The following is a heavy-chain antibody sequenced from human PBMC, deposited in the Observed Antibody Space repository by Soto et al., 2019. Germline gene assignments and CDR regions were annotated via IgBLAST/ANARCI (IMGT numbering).Heavy chain of an antibody. CDR2: IIPIFGTA. D-gene: IGHD6-13*01. J-gene: IGHJ6*02. CDR1: GGTFSSYA. CDR3: AVYRIAAAGKGDIGYYYYYGMDV. Sequence: SVKVSCKASGGTFSSYAISWVRQAPGQGLEWMGGIIPIFGTANYAQKFQGRVTITADESTSTAYMELSSLRSEDTAVYYCAVYRIAAAGKGDIGYYYYYGMDVWGQGTTVTVS. V-gene: IGHV1-69*13.